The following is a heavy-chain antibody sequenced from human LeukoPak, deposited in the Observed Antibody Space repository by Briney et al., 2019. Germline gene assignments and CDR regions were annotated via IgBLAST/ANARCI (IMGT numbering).Heavy chain of an antibody. J-gene: IGHJ3*02. V-gene: IGHV4-38-2*02. CDR1: GDSITTSYY. CDR3: ARHPPGSRYAFDI. Sequence: SETLSLTCSVSGDSITTSYYWSWIRQPPGEGLEGIGSIYHSGATFYNPSLKSRVTIFVDMSKNQFSLRLNSVPAADTAVYHCARHPPGSRYAFDIWGQGTMVTVSS. CDR2: IYHSGAT.